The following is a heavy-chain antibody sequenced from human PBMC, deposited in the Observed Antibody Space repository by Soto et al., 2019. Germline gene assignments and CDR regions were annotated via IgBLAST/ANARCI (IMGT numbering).Heavy chain of an antibody. CDR1: GGSISSYY. D-gene: IGHD3-9*01. CDR3: AREILTGRFDY. J-gene: IGHJ4*02. CDR2: IYYSGST. Sequence: SETLSLSCTVSGGSISSYYWSGIRQPPGKGLEWIGYIYYSGSTNYNPSLKSRVTISVDTSKNQFSLKLSSVTAADTAVYYCAREILTGRFDYWGQGTLVTVSS. V-gene: IGHV4-59*01.